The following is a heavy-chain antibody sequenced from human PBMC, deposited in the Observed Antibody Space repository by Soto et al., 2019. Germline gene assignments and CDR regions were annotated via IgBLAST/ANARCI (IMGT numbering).Heavy chain of an antibody. CDR2: IYWDDDK. CDR1: GFSLSTSGVG. V-gene: IGHV2-5*02. CDR3: AHSGTTKMPRRYYFDY. D-gene: IGHD1-7*01. Sequence: ESGPTLVNPTQTLTMTCTFSGFSLSTSGVGVGWIRQPPGKALEWLALIYWDDDKRYSPSLKSRLTITKDTSKNQVVLTMTNMDPVDTATYYCAHSGTTKMPRRYYFDYWGQGTLVTVSS. J-gene: IGHJ4*02.